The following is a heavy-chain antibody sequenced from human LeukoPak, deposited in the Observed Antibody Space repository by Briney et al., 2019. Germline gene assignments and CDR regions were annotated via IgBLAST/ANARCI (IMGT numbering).Heavy chain of an antibody. V-gene: IGHV3-53*01. CDR2: IYSGGST. CDR1: GFTFSSYS. CDR3: ARGVATIPSDAFDI. J-gene: IGHJ3*02. Sequence: GGSLRLSCAASGFTFSSYSMNWVRQAPGKGLEWVSVIYSGGSTYYADSVKGRFTISRDNSKNTLYLQMNSLRAEDTAVYYCARGVATIPSDAFDIWGQGTMVTVSS. D-gene: IGHD5-12*01.